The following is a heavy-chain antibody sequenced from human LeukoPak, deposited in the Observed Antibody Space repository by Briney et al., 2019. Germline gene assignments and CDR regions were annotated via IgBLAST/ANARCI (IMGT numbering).Heavy chain of an antibody. J-gene: IGHJ4*02. Sequence: GGALRLSCLTSGFTLSTNAMSWLRQAPGKGLAWISGISGRGGSTYFADTVKGRFTISRDDSRNTLYLQKNSLRGHDTAVYYCAKDVGKWESLHFFDYWGQGTLVTVSS. V-gene: IGHV3-23*01. CDR2: ISGRGGST. D-gene: IGHD1-26*01. CDR1: GFTLSTNA. CDR3: AKDVGKWESLHFFDY.